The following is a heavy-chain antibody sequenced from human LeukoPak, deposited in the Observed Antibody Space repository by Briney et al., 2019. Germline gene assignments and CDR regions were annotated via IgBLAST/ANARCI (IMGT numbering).Heavy chain of an antibody. CDR2: IKQDGSEK. CDR3: ARDPVCGSASCYYVY. V-gene: IGHV3-7*01. D-gene: IGHD2-2*01. CDR1: GFTFSDSW. J-gene: IGHJ4*02. Sequence: GGSLRLSYAASGFTFSDSWMTWVRQAPGKGLEWVANIKQDGSEKYYVDSVEGRFTISRDNAKNSVYLQMNSLRAEDTAVYYCARDPVCGSASCYYVYWGQGTLVTVSS.